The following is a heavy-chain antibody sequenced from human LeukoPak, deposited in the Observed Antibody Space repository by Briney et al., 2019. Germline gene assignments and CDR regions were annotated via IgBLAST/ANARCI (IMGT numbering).Heavy chain of an antibody. CDR1: GGSIRSSNYY. D-gene: IGHD6-19*01. V-gene: IGHV4-39*01. CDR3: ARSLAGPRARPSDY. CDR2: IYYSGST. J-gene: IGHJ4*02. Sequence: SETLSLTCTVSGGSIRSSNYYWGWIRQPPGRGLEWIGIIYYSGSTYYNPSLKSRVTISVDTSKNQTSLKLNSVTAADTAVYYCARSLAGPRARPSDYWGQGILVTVSS.